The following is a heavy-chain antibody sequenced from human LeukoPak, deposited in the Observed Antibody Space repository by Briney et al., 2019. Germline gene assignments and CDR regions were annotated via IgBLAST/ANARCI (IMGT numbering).Heavy chain of an antibody. CDR3: ARAPTGNYDYLWGSYRLDAFDI. D-gene: IGHD3-16*02. V-gene: IGHV4-59*01. Sequence: SETLSLTCTVSGGSISSYYWSWIRQPPGKGLEWIGYIYYSGSTNYNPSLKSRVTISVDTSKNQFSLKLSSVTAADTAVYYCARAPTGNYDYLWGSYRLDAFDIWGQGTMVTVSS. CDR2: IYYSGST. J-gene: IGHJ3*02. CDR1: GGSISSYY.